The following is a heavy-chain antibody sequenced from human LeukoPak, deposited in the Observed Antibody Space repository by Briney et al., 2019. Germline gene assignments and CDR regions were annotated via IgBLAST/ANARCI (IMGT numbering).Heavy chain of an antibody. Sequence: SETLSLTCNVSGGSISSSSYYWVCIRQPPGKGLECIGYIYYSGSTNYNPSLESRVTISVDTSKNQFSLKLSSVTAADTAVYYCARGEEWSPNWFDPWGQGTLVTVSS. J-gene: IGHJ5*02. CDR3: ARGEEWSPNWFDP. CDR1: GGSISSSSYY. D-gene: IGHD3-3*01. CDR2: IYYSGST. V-gene: IGHV4-61*05.